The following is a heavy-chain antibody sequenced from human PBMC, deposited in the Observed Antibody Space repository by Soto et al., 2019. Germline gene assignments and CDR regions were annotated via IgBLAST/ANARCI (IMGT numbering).Heavy chain of an antibody. CDR2: ISSSSSTI. D-gene: IGHD3-22*01. CDR3: ARDRDQITMIVVVDYGMDV. Sequence: PGGSLRLSCAASGFTFSSYSMNWVRQAPGKGLEWVSYISSSSSTIYYADSVKGRFTISRDNAKNSLYLQMNSLRDGDTAVYYCARDRDQITMIVVVDYGMDVWGQGTTVTVSS. V-gene: IGHV3-48*02. J-gene: IGHJ6*02. CDR1: GFTFSSYS.